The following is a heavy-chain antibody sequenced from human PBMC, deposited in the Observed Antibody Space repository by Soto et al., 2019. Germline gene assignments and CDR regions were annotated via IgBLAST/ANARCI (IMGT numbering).Heavy chain of an antibody. CDR1: GGSISSYY. Sequence: SETLSLTCTVSGGSISSYYWSWIRQPPGKGLEWIGYIYYSGSTNYNPSLKSRVTISVDTSKNQFSVKLSSVTAADTAVYYCARDFDFRDPYGNYYYPMYVWGHGTTVTAS. CDR2: IYYSGST. D-gene: IGHD3-3*01. CDR3: ARDFDFRDPYGNYYYPMYV. V-gene: IGHV4-59*01. J-gene: IGHJ6*01.